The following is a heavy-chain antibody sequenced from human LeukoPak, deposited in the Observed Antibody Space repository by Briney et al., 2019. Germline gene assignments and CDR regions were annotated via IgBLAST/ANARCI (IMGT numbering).Heavy chain of an antibody. CDR1: GGSFSGYY. CDR3: ARGGSAVGAPNWFDP. CDR2: INHSGST. Sequence: SETLSLTCAVYGGSFSGYYWSWIRQPPGKGLEWIGEINHSGSTNYNPSLKGRVTISVDTSKNQFSLKLSSVTAADTAVYYCARGGSAVGAPNWFDPWGQGTLVTVSS. V-gene: IGHV4-34*01. D-gene: IGHD1-26*01. J-gene: IGHJ5*02.